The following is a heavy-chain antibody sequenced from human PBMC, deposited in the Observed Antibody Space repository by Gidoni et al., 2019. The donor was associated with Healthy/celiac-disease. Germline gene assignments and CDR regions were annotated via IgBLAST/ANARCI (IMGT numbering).Heavy chain of an antibody. V-gene: IGHV4-30-4*01. D-gene: IGHD3-10*01. Sequence: QVQLQESGPGLVKPSQPLSLTCTVSGGSRCSGDHYWSWIRQPPGKGLEWVGYIYYSGSTYYSPSLKSRVTISVDTSKNQFSLKLSSVTAADTAVYYCARGSSGYVGGWGQGTLVTVSS. J-gene: IGHJ4*02. CDR2: IYYSGST. CDR1: GGSRCSGDHY. CDR3: ARGSSGYVGG.